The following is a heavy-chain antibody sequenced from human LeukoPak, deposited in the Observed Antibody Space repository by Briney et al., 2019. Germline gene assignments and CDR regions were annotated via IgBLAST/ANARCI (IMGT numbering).Heavy chain of an antibody. CDR2: IYSGGST. CDR3: ARGNPFDD. CDR1: GFTVSSNY. J-gene: IGHJ4*02. V-gene: IGHV3-53*01. Sequence: PGGSLRLSCAASGFTVSSNYMSWVRQAPGKGLEWVSNIYSGGSTYYAGSVKGRLTISRDNSKNTLYLQMNSLRAEDTAVYYCARGNPFDDWGQGTLVTVSS.